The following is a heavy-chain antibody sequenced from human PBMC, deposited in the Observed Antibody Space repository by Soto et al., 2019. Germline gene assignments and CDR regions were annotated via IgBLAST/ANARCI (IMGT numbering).Heavy chain of an antibody. V-gene: IGHV3-23*01. CDR1: GFTFSNYA. Sequence: SGGSLRLSCAASGFTFSNYAMNWVRQAPAKGLEWVSAISGSGGSTYYADSVRGRFTISRDNSKNTLFLQMNSLRAEDTALYYCAKRLMVPGPYFDSWGQGTLVTVSS. D-gene: IGHD2-21*02. CDR3: AKRLMVPGPYFDS. CDR2: ISGSGGST. J-gene: IGHJ4*02.